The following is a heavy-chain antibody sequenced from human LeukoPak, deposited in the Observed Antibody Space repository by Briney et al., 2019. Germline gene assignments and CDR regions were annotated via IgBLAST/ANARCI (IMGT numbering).Heavy chain of an antibody. CDR2: ISGSGGST. CDR3: AKDLVGYYGSGTFDC. D-gene: IGHD3-10*01. CDR1: GFTFSSYA. V-gene: IGHV3-23*01. Sequence: PGGSLRLSCAASGFTFSSYAMSWVRQAPGKGLEWVSAISGSGGSTYYADSVKGRFTISRDNSKNTLYLQMNSLRAEDTAVYYCAKDLVGYYGSGTFDCWGQGTLVTVSS. J-gene: IGHJ4*02.